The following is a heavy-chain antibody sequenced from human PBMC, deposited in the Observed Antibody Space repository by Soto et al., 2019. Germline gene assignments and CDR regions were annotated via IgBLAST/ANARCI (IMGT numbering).Heavy chain of an antibody. D-gene: IGHD6-13*01. CDR1: GGTFSSYA. V-gene: IGHV1-69*13. CDR3: ARIPSSIAAAGTFDY. Sequence: ASVKVSCKASGGTFSSYAISWVRQAPGQGLEWMGGIIPIFGTANYAQKFQGRVTITADESTSTAYMELSSLRSEDTAVYYCARIPSSIAAAGTFDYWGQGTLVTVSS. CDR2: IIPIFGTA. J-gene: IGHJ4*02.